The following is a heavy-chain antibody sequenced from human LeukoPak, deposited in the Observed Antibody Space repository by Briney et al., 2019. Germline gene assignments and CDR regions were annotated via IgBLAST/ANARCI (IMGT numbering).Heavy chain of an antibody. Sequence: GGSLRLSCAASGFIFTDYGMHWVRQASGKGLEWVASVRYDGSETESADSVKGRFTISRDNSKNTLYLQMNSLRAEDTAVYYCAKWTSFDILTGPEIDWGQGTLVTVSS. D-gene: IGHD3-9*01. J-gene: IGHJ4*02. CDR2: VRYDGSET. V-gene: IGHV3-30*02. CDR3: AKWTSFDILTGPEID. CDR1: GFIFTDYG.